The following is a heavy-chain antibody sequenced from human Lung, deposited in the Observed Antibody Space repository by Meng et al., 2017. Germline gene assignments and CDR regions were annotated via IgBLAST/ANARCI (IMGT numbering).Heavy chain of an antibody. D-gene: IGHD4-17*01. V-gene: IGHV1-18*01. CDR3: AVMGLYGDYDNWYFDL. Sequence: QVQLVQSGAEVKKPGVPVKVFCKASGYTFLRYGISWVRQAPGPGLEWMGWISTYNGNTNYAQKFQGRVTMTTDTSTSTAYMELRSLRSDDTAVYYCAVMGLYGDYDNWYFDLWGRGTLVTVSS. CDR1: GYTFLRYG. J-gene: IGHJ2*01. CDR2: ISTYNGNT.